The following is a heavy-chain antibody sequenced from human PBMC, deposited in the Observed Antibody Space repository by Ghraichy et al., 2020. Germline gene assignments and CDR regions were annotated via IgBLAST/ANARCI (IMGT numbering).Heavy chain of an antibody. D-gene: IGHD1-1*01. CDR1: GGSFSGYH. CDR2: INHSGST. V-gene: IGHV4-34*01. Sequence: SETLSLTCAVYGGSFSGYHWTWIRQPPGKGLEWIGEINHSGSTNYNPPLKSRVTISLDTSKNQFSLKLSSVIAADTAVYYCARPGGGNAFDIWGQGTMVTVSS. J-gene: IGHJ3*02. CDR3: ARPGGGNAFDI.